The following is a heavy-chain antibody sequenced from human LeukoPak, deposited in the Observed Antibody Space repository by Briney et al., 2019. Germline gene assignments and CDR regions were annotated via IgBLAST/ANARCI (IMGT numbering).Heavy chain of an antibody. Sequence: GASVKVSCKASGYTFTSYGISWVRQAPGQGLEWMGWISAYNGNTNYAQKLPGRVTMTTETSTSTAYLELRSLSSDDTAVYYCAREGHYGDYSHFDYWGQGTLVTVSS. D-gene: IGHD4-17*01. J-gene: IGHJ4*02. V-gene: IGHV1-18*01. CDR2: ISAYNGNT. CDR3: AREGHYGDYSHFDY. CDR1: GYTFTSYG.